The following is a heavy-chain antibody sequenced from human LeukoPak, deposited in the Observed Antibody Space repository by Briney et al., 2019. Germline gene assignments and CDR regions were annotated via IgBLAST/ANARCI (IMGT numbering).Heavy chain of an antibody. D-gene: IGHD3-22*01. V-gene: IGHV3-23*01. Sequence: SGGSLRLSCAASGCTFSSYAMSWVRQAPGKGLEWVSAISGSGGSTYYASSVKGRFTISSDNSKKTSLLQRNILGAETTAVYYCANGADYYYDSSDSTQPQSFGDPWGQGTLVTVSS. CDR1: GCTFSSYA. CDR2: ISGSGGST. CDR3: ANGADYYYDSSDSTQPQSFGDP. J-gene: IGHJ5*02.